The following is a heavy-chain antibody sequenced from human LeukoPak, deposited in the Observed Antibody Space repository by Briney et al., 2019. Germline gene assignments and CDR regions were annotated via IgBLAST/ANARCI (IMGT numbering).Heavy chain of an antibody. V-gene: IGHV3-23*01. Sequence: GGSLRLSCAASGFTFSSYAMSWVRQAPGKGLEWVSAISGSGGSTYYADSVKGRFTISRDNSKNTLYLQMNSLRAEDTAVYYCAEVRYYDILTGYFDYWGQGTLVTVSS. CDR2: ISGSGGST. J-gene: IGHJ4*02. CDR3: AEVRYYDILTGYFDY. D-gene: IGHD3-9*01. CDR1: GFTFSSYA.